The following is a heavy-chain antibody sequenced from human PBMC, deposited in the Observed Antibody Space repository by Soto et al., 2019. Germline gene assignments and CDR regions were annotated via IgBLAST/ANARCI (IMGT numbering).Heavy chain of an antibody. Sequence: QVQLVQSGAEVKKPGSSVKVSCKASGGTFSSYAISWVRQAPGQGLEWMGGIIPIFGTANYAQKLQGRVTITADDSTSTAYMQLSSLRSEDTAVYYCAETHYGGNSVYYYYGMDVWGQGTTVTVSS. V-gene: IGHV1-69*12. CDR3: AETHYGGNSVYYYYGMDV. CDR1: GGTFSSYA. J-gene: IGHJ6*02. CDR2: IIPIFGTA. D-gene: IGHD4-17*01.